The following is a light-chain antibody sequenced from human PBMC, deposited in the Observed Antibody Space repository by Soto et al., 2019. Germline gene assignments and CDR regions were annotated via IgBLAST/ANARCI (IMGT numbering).Light chain of an antibody. Sequence: DIVMTQSPDSLAVPLGERATINCKSSQSILYSSNNQNYLAWYQQKPGQPPKLLIYWASTRESGVPDRFSGSGSGTDFTLTISSLQAEDVAVYYCHQYYSIPLTFAGGTKVDIK. CDR2: WAS. V-gene: IGKV4-1*01. J-gene: IGKJ4*01. CDR1: QSILYSSNNQNY. CDR3: HQYYSIPLT.